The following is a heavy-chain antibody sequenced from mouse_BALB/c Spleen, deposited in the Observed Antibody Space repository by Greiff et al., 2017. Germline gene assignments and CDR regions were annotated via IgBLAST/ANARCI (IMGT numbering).Heavy chain of an antibody. D-gene: IGHD1-1*01. J-gene: IGHJ3*01. Sequence: EVKLMESGPGLVKPSQSLSLTCSVTGYSITSGYYWNWIRQFPGNKLEWMGYISYDGSNNYNPSLKNRISITRDTSKNQFFLKLNSVTTEDTATYYCARGAYYYARFAYWGQGTLVTVSA. CDR3: ARGAYYYARFAY. V-gene: IGHV3-6*02. CDR2: ISYDGSN. CDR1: GYSITSGYY.